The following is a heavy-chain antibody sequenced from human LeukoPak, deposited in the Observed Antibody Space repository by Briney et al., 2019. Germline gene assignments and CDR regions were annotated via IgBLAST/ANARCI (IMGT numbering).Heavy chain of an antibody. Sequence: PGGSLRLSCAASGFIFSSYGMHWVRQAPGKGLEWVAVIWYDGSNKYYADSVKGRFTISRDNSKNTLYLQMSSLRAEDTAVYYCARDNYYDSSGYNAFDIWGQGTMVTVSS. CDR2: IWYDGSNK. CDR1: GFIFSSYG. V-gene: IGHV3-33*01. CDR3: ARDNYYDSSGYNAFDI. D-gene: IGHD3-22*01. J-gene: IGHJ3*02.